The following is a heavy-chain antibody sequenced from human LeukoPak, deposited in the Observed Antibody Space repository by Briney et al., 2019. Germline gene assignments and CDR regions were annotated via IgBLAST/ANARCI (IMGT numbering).Heavy chain of an antibody. CDR1: EYTLTELS. Sequence: ASVKVSCKVSEYTLTELSVHWVRQAPGKGLEWMGGFDPEDGETIYAQKFQGRVTMTEDTSTDTAYMELSNLRSEDTAVYYCATVDRSITIFGVVIPDAFDIWGQGTMVTVSS. J-gene: IGHJ3*02. V-gene: IGHV1-24*01. CDR3: ATVDRSITIFGVVIPDAFDI. CDR2: FDPEDGET. D-gene: IGHD3-3*01.